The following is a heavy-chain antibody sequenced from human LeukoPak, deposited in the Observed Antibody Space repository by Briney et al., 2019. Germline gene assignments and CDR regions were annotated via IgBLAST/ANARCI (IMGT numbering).Heavy chain of an antibody. J-gene: IGHJ5*02. CDR2: INIGGTNT. V-gene: IGHV3-11*01. CDR1: GFTFSDYY. CDR3: ATDGAGFDN. Sequence: GGSLRLSCAASGFTFSDYYMSWIRQAPGKGLEWLSYINIGGTNTHYADSVKGRFTISRDNAKNSLYLEMNNLRAEDTAVYYCATDGAGFDNWGQGVLVTVSS.